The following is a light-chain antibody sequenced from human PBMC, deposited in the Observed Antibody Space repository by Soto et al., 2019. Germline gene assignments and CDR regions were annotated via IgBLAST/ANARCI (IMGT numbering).Light chain of an antibody. Sequence: DIQMTQSPSTLSASVGDRVTITCRASQTISNWLAWYQQKPGKAPKLLIYDASILESGVPSRFSGSGSGTEFTLTISSRQPDDFAAYYCQHYNSNSSTFGQGTKVEIK. V-gene: IGKV1-5*01. CDR2: DAS. CDR3: QHYNSNSST. CDR1: QTISNW. J-gene: IGKJ1*01.